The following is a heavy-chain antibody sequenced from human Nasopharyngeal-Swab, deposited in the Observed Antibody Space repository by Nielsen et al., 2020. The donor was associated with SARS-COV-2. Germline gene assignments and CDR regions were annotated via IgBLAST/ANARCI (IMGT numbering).Heavy chain of an antibody. Sequence: SCTVSGGSISSGDYYWSWIRQPPGKGLEWIGYIYYSGSTYYNPSLKSRVTISVDTSKNQFSLKLSSVTAADTAVFYCARERELTFDYWGQGTLVTVSS. D-gene: IGHD1-7*01. CDR1: GGSISSGDYY. V-gene: IGHV4-30-4*01. J-gene: IGHJ4*02. CDR3: ARERELTFDY. CDR2: IYYSGST.